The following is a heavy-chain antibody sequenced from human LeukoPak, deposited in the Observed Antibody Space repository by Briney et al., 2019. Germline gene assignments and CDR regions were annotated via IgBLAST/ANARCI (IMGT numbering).Heavy chain of an antibody. D-gene: IGHD3-22*01. Sequence: SETLSLTCTVSGVSISSYYWSWIRQPPGKGLEWIGYIYYSGSTNYNPSLKSRVTISVDTSKNQFSLKLSSVTAADTAVYYCARLQADYYDSSHAFDIWGQGTMVTVSS. CDR2: IYYSGST. CDR1: GVSISSYY. J-gene: IGHJ3*02. CDR3: ARLQADYYDSSHAFDI. V-gene: IGHV4-59*08.